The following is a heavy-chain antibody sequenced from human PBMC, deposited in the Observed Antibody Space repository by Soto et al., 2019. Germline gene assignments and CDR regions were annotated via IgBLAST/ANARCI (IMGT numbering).Heavy chain of an antibody. CDR2: INHSGST. J-gene: IGHJ5*02. D-gene: IGHD3-10*01. V-gene: IGHV4-34*01. Sequence: SETLSLTCAVYGGSFSGYYWSWIRQPPWKGLEWIGEINHSGSTNYNPSLKSRVTISVDTSKNQFSLKLSSVTAADTAVYYCARDRRLITMVRGVSLWFDPWGQGTLVTVS. CDR3: ARDRRLITMVRGVSLWFDP. CDR1: GGSFSGYY.